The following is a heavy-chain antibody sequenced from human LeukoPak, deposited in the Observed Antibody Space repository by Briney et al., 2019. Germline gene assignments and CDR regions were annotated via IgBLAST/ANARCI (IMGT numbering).Heavy chain of an antibody. V-gene: IGHV3-7*01. D-gene: IGHD3-10*01. CDR2: IRKDGGDI. J-gene: IGHJ4*02. CDR3: ARDAFGDFSY. CDR1: TLSFGSYC. Sequence: GGSLRLSCVASTLSFGSYCMDWLRQDPGQGLEWVANIRKDGGDIHYVDSVKGRFTISRDNAKNSVYLQMHSLRAEDTAMYYCARDAFGDFSYWGQGILVTVSS.